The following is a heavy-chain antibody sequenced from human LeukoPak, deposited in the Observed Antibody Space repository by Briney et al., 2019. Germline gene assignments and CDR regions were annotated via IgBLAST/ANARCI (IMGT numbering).Heavy chain of an antibody. D-gene: IGHD3-10*01. CDR3: ARVDGRYYYGSGSYSLALDAFDI. V-gene: IGHV4-59*02. CDR1: GASVTTYY. CDR2: IYYSGST. J-gene: IGHJ3*02. Sequence: SETLSLTCTVSGASVTTYYWSWIRQPPGKGLEWIGYIYYSGSTNYNPSLKSRVTMSVDTSKNQFSLKLSSVTAADTALYYCARVDGRYYYGSGSYSLALDAFDIWGQGTMVTVSS.